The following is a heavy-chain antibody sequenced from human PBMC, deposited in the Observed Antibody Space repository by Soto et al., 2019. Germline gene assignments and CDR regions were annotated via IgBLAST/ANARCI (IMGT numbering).Heavy chain of an antibody. Sequence: GSLRLSCAASGFTFSSYAMHWVRQAPGKGLEWVAVISYDGSNKYYADSVKGRFTISRDNSKNTLYLQMNSLRAEDTAVYYCARDRDDFWSGNHYFDYWGQGTLVTVSS. CDR2: ISYDGSNK. J-gene: IGHJ4*02. D-gene: IGHD3-3*01. CDR1: GFTFSSYA. V-gene: IGHV3-30-3*01. CDR3: ARDRDDFWSGNHYFDY.